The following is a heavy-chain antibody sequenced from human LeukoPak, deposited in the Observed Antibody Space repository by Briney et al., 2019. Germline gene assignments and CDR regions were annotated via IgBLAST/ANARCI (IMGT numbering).Heavy chain of an antibody. V-gene: IGHV1-46*01. CDR3: ARGYYYDSSGYYYGPRIDP. CDR1: GYTFTSYY. D-gene: IGHD3-22*01. J-gene: IGHJ5*02. Sequence: ASVKVSCKASGYTFTSYYMHWVRQAPGQGLEWMGIINLSGGSTSYAQKFQGRVTMTRDTSTSTVYMELSSLRSEDTAVYYCARGYYYDSSGYYYGPRIDPWGQGTLVTVSS. CDR2: INLSGGST.